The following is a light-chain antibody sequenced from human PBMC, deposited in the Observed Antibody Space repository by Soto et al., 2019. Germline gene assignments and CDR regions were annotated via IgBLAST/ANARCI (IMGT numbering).Light chain of an antibody. J-gene: IGLJ2*01. CDR1: SGSVSTSYY. V-gene: IGLV8-61*01. CDR3: ALYVGSGTVV. Sequence: QAVVTQEPSFSVSPGGTVILTCGWTSGSVSTSYYPSWYQQSPGLAPRTLIYNTTTRSSWVPDRFSGSSLGNKAALTITGAQSDDESDYLCALYVGSGTVVFGGGTKLTVL. CDR2: NTT.